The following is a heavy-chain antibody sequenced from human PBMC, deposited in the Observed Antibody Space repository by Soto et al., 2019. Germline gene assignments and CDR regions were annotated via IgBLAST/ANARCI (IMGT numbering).Heavy chain of an antibody. Sequence: PSETLSLTCTVSGGSISSYYWSWIRQPPGKGLEWIGYIYYSGSTNYNPSLKSRVTISVDTSKNQFSLKLSSVTAADTAVYYCARVNYYDSSGYYSSFDYWGQGTLVTVS. V-gene: IGHV4-59*08. CDR1: GGSISSYY. CDR3: ARVNYYDSSGYYSSFDY. D-gene: IGHD3-22*01. J-gene: IGHJ4*02. CDR2: IYYSGST.